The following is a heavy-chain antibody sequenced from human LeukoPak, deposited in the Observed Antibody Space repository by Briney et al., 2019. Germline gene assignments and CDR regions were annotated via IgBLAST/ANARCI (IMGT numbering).Heavy chain of an antibody. CDR2: IRSKAYGGTT. V-gene: IGHV3-49*04. CDR1: GFAFGDYT. CDR3: SRGGYSYAY. D-gene: IGHD5-18*01. J-gene: IGHJ4*02. Sequence: GRSLRLSCTASGFAFGDYTMAWVRQAPGKGLEGVGFIRSKAYGGTTEYAASVKGRFTISRDDSKSLAYLQMNSLQTEDTAVYYCSRGGYSYAYWGQGTLVTVSS.